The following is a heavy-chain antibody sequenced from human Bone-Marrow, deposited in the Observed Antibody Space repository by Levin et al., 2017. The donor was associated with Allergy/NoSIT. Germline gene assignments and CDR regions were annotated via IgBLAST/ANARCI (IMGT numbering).Heavy chain of an antibody. J-gene: IGHJ4*02. Sequence: GESLKISCAASGFTVGNNYVAWVRQAPGKGLDWISVIYSGGGTYYADSVKGRFTISRDKSKNTVYLQMNSLRVEDTAVYYCSCAPGFSDYWGQRTLVAVSS. CDR2: IYSGGGT. CDR1: GFTVGNNY. V-gene: IGHV3-66*01. CDR3: SCAPGFSDY.